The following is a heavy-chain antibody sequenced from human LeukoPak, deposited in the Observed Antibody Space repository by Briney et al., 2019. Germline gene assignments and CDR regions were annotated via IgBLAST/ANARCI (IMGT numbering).Heavy chain of an antibody. D-gene: IGHD3-22*01. Sequence: SETLSLTCTVSGGSISSYYWSWIRQPPGKGLEWIGYIYYSGSTYYNPSLKSRVTISVDTSKNQFSLKLSSVTAADTAVYYCARGYYYDSSGYYYEHWFDPWGQGTLVTVSS. CDR1: GGSISSYY. CDR3: ARGYYYDSSGYYYEHWFDP. CDR2: IYYSGST. V-gene: IGHV4-59*08. J-gene: IGHJ5*02.